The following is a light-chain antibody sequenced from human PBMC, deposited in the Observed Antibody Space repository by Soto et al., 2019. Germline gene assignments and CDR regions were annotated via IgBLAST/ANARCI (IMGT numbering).Light chain of an antibody. CDR1: QSVSPSS. CDR3: QQFAGS. CDR2: GAS. Sequence: IVMTQSPATLSVSPGERATLFCRASQSVSPSSLAWYQQRPGQSPRLLIYGASSRATGIPDRFSGRGSGTDFTLIISRLEPEDFAVYYCQQFAGSFGGGTKVDTK. V-gene: IGKV3-20*01. J-gene: IGKJ4*02.